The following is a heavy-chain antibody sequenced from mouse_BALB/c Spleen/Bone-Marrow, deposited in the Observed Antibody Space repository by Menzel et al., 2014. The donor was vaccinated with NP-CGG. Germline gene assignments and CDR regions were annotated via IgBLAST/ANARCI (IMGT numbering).Heavy chain of an antibody. CDR3: VRSDY. CDR2: INPSTGYT. CDR1: GYTFTTHW. Sequence: VQAVESGTELAKPGASVKMSCKASGYTFTTHWMHWVKQRPGQGLEWIGYINPSTGYTDYNQKFKDKATLTADKSSSTAYMQLISLTSEDSAVYYCVRSDYWGQGTTLTVSS. J-gene: IGHJ2*01. V-gene: IGHV1-7*01.